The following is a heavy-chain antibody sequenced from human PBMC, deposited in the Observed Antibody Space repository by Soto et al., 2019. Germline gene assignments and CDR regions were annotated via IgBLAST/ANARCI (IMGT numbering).Heavy chain of an antibody. D-gene: IGHD3-10*01. CDR2: IYYSGST. CDR1: GGSISSGGYY. V-gene: IGHV4-31*03. Sequence: QVQLQESGPGLVKPSQTLSLTCTVSGGSISSGGYYWSWIRQHPGKGLEWIGYIYYSGSTYYNPSLTXRLTXSXYTSKNQFSLKLSSVTAADTAVYYCARVFGFGGMDVWGQGTTVTVSS. J-gene: IGHJ6*02. CDR3: ARVFGFGGMDV.